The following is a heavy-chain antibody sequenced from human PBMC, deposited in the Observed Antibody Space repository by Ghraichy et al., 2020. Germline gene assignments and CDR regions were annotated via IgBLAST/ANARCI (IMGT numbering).Heavy chain of an antibody. CDR3: ARVKWRGDPFPYYGMDI. CDR1: NGSFSGYY. V-gene: IGHV4-34*01. D-gene: IGHD3-16*01. J-gene: IGHJ6*02. Sequence: GSLSLTCAVYNGSFSGYYWSWIRQSPGKGLEWIGEIDQSGDTYYAPSLRGRVTLSVDTSKSQFSLKVTSLTAADTAVYYCARVKWRGDPFPYYGMDIWGQGTAVTVSS. CDR2: IDQSGDT.